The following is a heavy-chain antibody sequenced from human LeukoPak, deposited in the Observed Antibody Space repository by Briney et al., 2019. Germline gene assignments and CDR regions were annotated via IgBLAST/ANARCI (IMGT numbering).Heavy chain of an antibody. CDR1: GFTFSSYA. CDR3: AKDLPASRYFDSREFDY. Sequence: PGGSLRLSCAASGFTFSSYAMSWVRQAPGKGLEWVSAISGSGGSTYYADSVKGRFTISRDNSKNTLYLQMNSLRAEDTAVYYCAKDLPASRYFDSREFDYWGQGTLVIVSS. J-gene: IGHJ4*02. V-gene: IGHV3-23*01. CDR2: ISGSGGST. D-gene: IGHD3-9*01.